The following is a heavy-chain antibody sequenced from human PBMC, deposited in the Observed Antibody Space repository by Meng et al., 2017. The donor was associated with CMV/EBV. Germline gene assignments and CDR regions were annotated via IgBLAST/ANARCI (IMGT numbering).Heavy chain of an antibody. J-gene: IGHJ6*02. CDR3: ARDPAYRCGGDCYYYYGMDV. CDR2: ISSSGSTI. V-gene: IGHV3-11*01. CDR1: GFTFSDYY. D-gene: IGHD2-21*01. Sequence: GESLKISCAASGFTFSDYYMSWIRQAPGKGLEWVSYISSSGSTIYYADSVKGRFTISRDNAKNSLYLQMNSLRAEDTAVYYCARDPAYRCGGDCYYYYGMDVWGQGTTVIVSS.